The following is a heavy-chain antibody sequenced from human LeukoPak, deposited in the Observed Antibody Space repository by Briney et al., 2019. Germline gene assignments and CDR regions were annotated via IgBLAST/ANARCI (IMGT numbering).Heavy chain of an antibody. CDR2: MNPNSGNT. D-gene: IGHD3-16*01. CDR3: ARALGGSGAFDI. Sequence: ASVKVSCKASGYTFTSYDINWVRQATGQGLEWMGWMNPNSGNTGFAQKFQGRVTMTRDTSINTAYMELNSLRAEDTAVYYCARALGGSGAFDIWGQGTMVTVSS. V-gene: IGHV1-8*01. J-gene: IGHJ3*02. CDR1: GYTFTSYD.